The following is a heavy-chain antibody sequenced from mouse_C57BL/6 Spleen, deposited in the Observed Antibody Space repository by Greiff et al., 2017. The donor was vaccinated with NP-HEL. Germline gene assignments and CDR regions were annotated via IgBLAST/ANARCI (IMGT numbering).Heavy chain of an antibody. CDR2: INPSTGGT. Sequence: VQLQQSGPELVKPGASVKISCKASGYSFTGYYMNWVKQSPEKSLEWIGEINPSTGGTTYNQKFKAKATLTVDKSSSTAYMQLKSLTSEDSAVYYCARLYSPTTGAMDYWGQGTSVTVSS. V-gene: IGHV1-42*01. D-gene: IGHD1-1*01. CDR1: GYSFTGYY. CDR3: ARLYSPTTGAMDY. J-gene: IGHJ4*01.